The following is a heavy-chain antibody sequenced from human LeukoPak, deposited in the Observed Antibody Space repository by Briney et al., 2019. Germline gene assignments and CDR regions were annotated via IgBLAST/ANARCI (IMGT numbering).Heavy chain of an antibody. J-gene: IGHJ6*03. V-gene: IGHV4-39*07. D-gene: IGHD3-3*01. CDR2: IYYSGST. Sequence: PSETLSLTCTVSGGSISSTSYYWGWIRQPPGKGLEWIGSIYYSGSTYYNPSLKSRVAISADRSKNQFSLKLSSVTAADMAVYYCAIKRITIFGGDYYYMDVWGKGTTVTVSS. CDR1: GGSISSTSYY. CDR3: AIKRITIFGGDYYYMDV.